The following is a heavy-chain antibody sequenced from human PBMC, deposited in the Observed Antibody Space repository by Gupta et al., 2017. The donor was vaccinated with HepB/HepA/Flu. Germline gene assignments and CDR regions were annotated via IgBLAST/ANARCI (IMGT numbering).Heavy chain of an antibody. V-gene: IGHV4-39*01. CDR3: ERIVVPPRAYNYFDP. J-gene: IGHJ5*02. CDR1: GASISSADYY. CDR2: IFYSGSSSS. D-gene: IGHD5-24*01. Sequence: QLQLQESGPGLVKPSETLSLTCIVSGASISSADYYWGWIRLSPEKGLEWIGTIFYSGSSSSHYNPSLKSRVAISIDTSKKQFSMNLTSVTAADTAVYYCERIVVPPRAYNYFDPWGQGTLVTVSS.